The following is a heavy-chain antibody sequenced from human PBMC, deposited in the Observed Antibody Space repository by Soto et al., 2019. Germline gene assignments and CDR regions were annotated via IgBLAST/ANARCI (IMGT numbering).Heavy chain of an antibody. V-gene: IGHV3-33*01. CDR3: ARDDEYSGNGMDV. J-gene: IGHJ6*02. Sequence: QVQLVESGGGVVQPGRSLRLSCAASGFTFSNYGMHWVRQAPGKGLEWVAVILNDGSNRYHADSVKERFTISRDNSKNRLYLQMNSLRAEDTAVYYCARDDEYSGNGMDVWGQGTRVTVS. CDR1: GFTFSNYG. CDR2: ILNDGSNR. D-gene: IGHD3-10*01.